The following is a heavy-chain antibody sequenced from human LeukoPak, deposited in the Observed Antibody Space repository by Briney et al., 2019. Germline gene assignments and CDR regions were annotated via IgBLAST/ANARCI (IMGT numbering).Heavy chain of an antibody. CDR1: GFTFTTYG. CDR2: IGGSGTRT. CDR3: ARLSAYYYGSYFYYYMDV. Sequence: GGSLRLSCSASGFTFTTYGMNWVRQAPGKGLEWVSGIGGSGTRTYYADSVKGRFTISRDNTKNSVYLHMNSLRAEDTALYYCARLSAYYYGSYFYYYMDVWGKGTTVTVSS. J-gene: IGHJ6*03. V-gene: IGHV3-23*01. D-gene: IGHD3-10*01.